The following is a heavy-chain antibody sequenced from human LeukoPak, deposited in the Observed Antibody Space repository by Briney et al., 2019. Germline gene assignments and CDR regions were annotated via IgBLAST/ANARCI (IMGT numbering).Heavy chain of an antibody. CDR1: GYTFTSYG. CDR2: ISAYNGNT. CDR3: ARDMSSSGWYTSVSNIYYFDY. J-gene: IGHJ4*02. Sequence: ASVKASCKASGYTFTSYGISWVRQAPGQGLEWMGWISAYNGNTNYAQKLQGRVTMTTDTSTSTAYMELRSLRSDDTAVCYCARDMSSSGWYTSVSNIYYFDYWGQGTLVTVSS. V-gene: IGHV1-18*04. D-gene: IGHD6-19*01.